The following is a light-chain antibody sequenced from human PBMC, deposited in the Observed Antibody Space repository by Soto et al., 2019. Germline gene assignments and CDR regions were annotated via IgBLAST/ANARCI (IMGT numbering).Light chain of an antibody. CDR3: QQYDSSPRT. CDR1: QSVGNNY. V-gene: IGKV3-20*01. Sequence: EIVLTQSPGTLSLSPGDGATLSCSASQSVGNNYLAWYQQRPGQAPRLLIHGASSRATGIPDRFSGSGSRTEFTLTIGRLEPEDFAVYYCQQYDSSPRTFGQGTKVDIK. J-gene: IGKJ1*01. CDR2: GAS.